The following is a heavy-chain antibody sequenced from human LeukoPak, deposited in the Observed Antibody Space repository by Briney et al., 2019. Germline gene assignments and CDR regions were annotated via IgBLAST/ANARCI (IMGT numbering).Heavy chain of an antibody. Sequence: ASVKVSCKASGYTFTSYGISWVRQAPGQGLEWMGWISAYNGNTNYAQKLQGRVTMTTDTSTSTAYMELRSLRSDDTAVYYCARVEITIFGVVIYSRWFDPWGQGTLVTVSS. J-gene: IGHJ5*02. CDR2: ISAYNGNT. CDR3: ARVEITIFGVVIYSRWFDP. CDR1: GYTFTSYG. V-gene: IGHV1-18*01. D-gene: IGHD3-3*01.